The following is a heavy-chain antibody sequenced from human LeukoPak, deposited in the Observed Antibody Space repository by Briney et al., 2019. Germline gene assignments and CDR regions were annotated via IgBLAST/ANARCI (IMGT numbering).Heavy chain of an antibody. Sequence: PGESLKISCKGSGYNFITYWIGWVRPIPGKGLEWMGIIYPGDSDTRSSPSFEGQVTISADKSISTAYLQWSSLKASDTAMYYCARSSGYSGYDPFLSWRQGPLVTVSS. CDR2: IYPGDSDT. D-gene: IGHD5-12*01. CDR1: GYNFITYW. J-gene: IGHJ4*02. CDR3: ARSSGYSGYDPFLS. V-gene: IGHV5-51*01.